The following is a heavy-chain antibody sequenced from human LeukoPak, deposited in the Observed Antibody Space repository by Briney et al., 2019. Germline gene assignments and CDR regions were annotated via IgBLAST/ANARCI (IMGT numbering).Heavy chain of an antibody. CDR2: IKKTGSET. CDR1: GFTFSHFW. V-gene: IGHV3-7*01. J-gene: IGHJ4*02. D-gene: IGHD2-15*01. CDR3: AREDGYCSGGNCYSYFDS. Sequence: GGSLRLSCAASGFTFSHFWMSWVRQAPGKGLEWVAYIKKTGSETYYVDSVKGRFTITRDNTRNSLFLQMYSLRAEDTAMYFCAREDGYCSGGNCYSYFDSWGQGTLVTVSS.